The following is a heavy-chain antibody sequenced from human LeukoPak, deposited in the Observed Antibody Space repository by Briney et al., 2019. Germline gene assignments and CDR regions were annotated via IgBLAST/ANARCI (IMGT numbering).Heavy chain of an antibody. CDR1: GGTFSSYA. CDR2: IIPIFGTA. J-gene: IGHJ4*02. Sequence: SVKVSCKASGGTFSSYAISWVRQATGQGLEWMGRIIPIFGTANYAQKFQGRVTITTDESTSTAYMELSSLRSEDTAVYYCAREMATRPTFDYWGQGTLVTVSS. CDR3: AREMATRPTFDY. D-gene: IGHD5-24*01. V-gene: IGHV1-69*05.